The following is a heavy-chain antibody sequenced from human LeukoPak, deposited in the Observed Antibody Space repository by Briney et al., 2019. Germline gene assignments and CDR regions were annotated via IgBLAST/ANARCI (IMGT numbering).Heavy chain of an antibody. V-gene: IGHV1-69*05. Sequence: SVKVSCKASGGTFSSYAISWVRQAPGQGLEWMGRIIPIFGTANYAQKFQGRVTITTDESTSTAYMELSSLRSEDTAVYYCARANTEGRHIVGATQYYYYMDVWSKGTTVTVSS. D-gene: IGHD1-26*01. CDR1: GGTFSSYA. CDR2: IIPIFGTA. J-gene: IGHJ6*03. CDR3: ARANTEGRHIVGATQYYYYMDV.